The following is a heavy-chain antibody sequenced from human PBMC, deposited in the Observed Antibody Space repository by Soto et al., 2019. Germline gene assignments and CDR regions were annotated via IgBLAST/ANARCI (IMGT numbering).Heavy chain of an antibody. CDR3: ALFESDDDVWGSFRS. D-gene: IGHD3-16*01. J-gene: IGHJ5*02. V-gene: IGHV1-69*13. Sequence: GASVKVSCKASGGIFSNYGFSWVRQAPGQGLEWMGGSIPLFGKPSYAQKFQGRLIISADASTNRAYLDLYSLTTEDAGIYYCALFESDDDVWGSFRSWGQGTPVTVSS. CDR2: SIPLFGKP. CDR1: GGIFSNYG.